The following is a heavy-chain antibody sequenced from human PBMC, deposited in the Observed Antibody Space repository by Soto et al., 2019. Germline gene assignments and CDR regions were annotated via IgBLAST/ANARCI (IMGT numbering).Heavy chain of an antibody. Sequence: SETLSLTCTVSGVSVDSGSYYWSWIRQSPGEGLEWIGYIGYSRSTHYNPSLKSRVTISIHQSQKQFSLRLTAVAAADTAVYYCAKNGNRYINHLEYWAQGTLVPVSS. CDR2: IGYSRST. V-gene: IGHV4-61*01. J-gene: IGHJ4*01. CDR3: AKNGNRYINHLEY. D-gene: IGHD4-4*01. CDR1: GVSVDSGSYY.